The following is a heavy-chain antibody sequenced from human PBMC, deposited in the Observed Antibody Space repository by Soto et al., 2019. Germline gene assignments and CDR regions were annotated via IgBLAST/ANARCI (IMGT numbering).Heavy chain of an antibody. J-gene: IGHJ6*02. CDR1: GYTFTGYY. Sequence: ASVKVSCKASGYTFTGYYMHWVRQAPGQGLEWMGWINPNSGGTNYAQKFQGWVTMTRDTSISTAYMELSRLRSDDTAVYYCARKGASLAYGMDVWGQGTTVTVSS. CDR2: INPNSGGT. CDR3: ARKGASLAYGMDV. V-gene: IGHV1-2*04.